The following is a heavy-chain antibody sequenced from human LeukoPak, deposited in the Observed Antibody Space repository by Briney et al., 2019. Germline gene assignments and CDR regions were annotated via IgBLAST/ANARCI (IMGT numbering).Heavy chain of an antibody. CDR2: VSYTSRAR. J-gene: IGHJ4*02. V-gene: IGHV3-48*01. CDR1: GFTFSSYN. D-gene: IGHD2-2*01. Sequence: GGSLRLSCAASGFTFSSYNMNWVRQAPGKGLEWVSSVSYTSRARYYADSVKGRFTISRDNVKNSLYLQMDSLRAEDTAVYYCARAYCSSTSCFGWGQGTLVTVSS. CDR3: ARAYCSSTSCFG.